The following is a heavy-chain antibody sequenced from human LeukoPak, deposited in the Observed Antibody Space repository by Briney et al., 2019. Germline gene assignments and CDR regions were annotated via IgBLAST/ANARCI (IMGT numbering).Heavy chain of an antibody. CDR3: ARGRRGGSYSDDAFDI. J-gene: IGHJ3*02. V-gene: IGHV1-2*02. CDR1: GYTFTGYY. D-gene: IGHD1-26*01. CDR2: INPNSGGT. Sequence: ASVKVSCKASGYTFTGYYMHWVRQAPGQGLEWMGWINPNSGGTNYAQKFQGRVTMTRDTSISTAYMELSRLRSDDTAVYYCARGRRGGSYSDDAFDIWGQGTMVTVSS.